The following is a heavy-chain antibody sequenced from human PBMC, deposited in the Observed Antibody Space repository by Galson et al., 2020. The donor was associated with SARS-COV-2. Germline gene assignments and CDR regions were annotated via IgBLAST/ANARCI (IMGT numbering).Heavy chain of an antibody. V-gene: IGHV3-30*04. CDR2: ISYDGSNK. D-gene: IGHD3-22*01. CDR1: GFTFSSYA. CDR3: ARDSLMIVVPQFDY. J-gene: IGHJ4*02. Sequence: GESLKISCAASGFTFSSYAMHWVRQAPGKGLEWVAVISYDGSNKYYADSVKGRFTISRDNSKNTLYLQMNSLRAEDTAVYYCARDSLMIVVPQFDYWGQGTLVTVSS.